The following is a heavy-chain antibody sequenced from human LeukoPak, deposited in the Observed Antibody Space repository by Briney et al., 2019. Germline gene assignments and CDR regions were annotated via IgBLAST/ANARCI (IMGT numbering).Heavy chain of an antibody. CDR1: GGSISSGGYS. J-gene: IGHJ4*02. V-gene: IGHV4-30-2*01. D-gene: IGHD3-10*01. CDR2: IYHSGST. Sequence: PSQTLSLTCAVSGGSISSGGYSWSWIGQPPGKGLEWIGYIYHSGSTYYNPSLKSRVTISVDRSKNQFSLKLSSVTAADTAVYYCARGYGYFDYWGQGTLVTVSS. CDR3: ARGYGYFDY.